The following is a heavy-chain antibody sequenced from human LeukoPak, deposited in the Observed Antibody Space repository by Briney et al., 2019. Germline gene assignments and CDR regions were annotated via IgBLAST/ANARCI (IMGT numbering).Heavy chain of an antibody. CDR1: GYTFTSYD. CDR2: MNPNSGNT. J-gene: IGHJ5*02. V-gene: IGHV1-8*01. CDR3: ARSRTYCSSTSCYGRKNWFDP. D-gene: IGHD2-2*01. Sequence: ASVKVSCKASGYTFTSYDINWVRQATGQGLEWMGWMNPNSGNTGYAQKFQGRVTMTRNTSISTAYMELSSLRSEDTAVYYCARSRTYCSSTSCYGRKNWFDPWGQGTLVTVSS.